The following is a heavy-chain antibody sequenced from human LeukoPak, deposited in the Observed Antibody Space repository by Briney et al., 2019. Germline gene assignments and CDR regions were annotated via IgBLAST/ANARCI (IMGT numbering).Heavy chain of an antibody. J-gene: IGHJ6*03. CDR2: ISRDSGTI. CDR1: GFSFSSYS. CDR3: ARDSVQDSYYYYMDV. D-gene: IGHD1-1*01. V-gene: IGHV3-48*01. Sequence: GGSLRLSCGASGFSFSSYSMNWVRQAPGRGLEWVSYISRDSGTIYYADSVKGRFTISRDNAKNSLYLQMNSLRAEDTAVYYCARDSVQDSYYYYMDVWGKGTTVTVSS.